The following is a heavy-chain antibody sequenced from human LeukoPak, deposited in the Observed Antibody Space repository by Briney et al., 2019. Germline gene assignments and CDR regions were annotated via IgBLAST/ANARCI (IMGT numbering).Heavy chain of an antibody. CDR1: GGTFSSYA. CDR2: IIPIFGTA. CDR3: ARDMMTTVTSDY. Sequence: SVKVSCKASGGTFSSYAISWVRQAPGQGLEWMGGIIPIFGTANYAQKFQGRVTITADESTSTAYMEPSSLRSDDTAVYYCARDMMTTVTSDYWGQGTLVTVSS. V-gene: IGHV1-69*13. J-gene: IGHJ4*02. D-gene: IGHD4-17*01.